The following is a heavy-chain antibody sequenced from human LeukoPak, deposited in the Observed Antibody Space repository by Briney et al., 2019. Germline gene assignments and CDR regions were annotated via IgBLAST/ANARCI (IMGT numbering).Heavy chain of an antibody. CDR2: IYYSGST. CDR1: GGSFSGYY. J-gene: IGHJ6*02. CDR3: ARVGNVDIVVVPAAIPAAENYYYYGMDV. Sequence: SETLSLTCAVYGGSFSGYYWSWIRQPPGKGLEWIGYIYYSGSTNYNPSLKSRVTISVDTSKNQFSLKLSSVTAADTAVYYCARVGNVDIVVVPAAIPAAENYYYYGMDVWGQGTTVTVS. D-gene: IGHD2-2*02. V-gene: IGHV4-59*01.